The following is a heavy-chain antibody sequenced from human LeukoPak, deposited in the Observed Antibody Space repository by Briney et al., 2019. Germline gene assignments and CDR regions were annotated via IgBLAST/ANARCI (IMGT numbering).Heavy chain of an antibody. V-gene: IGHV1-8*01. D-gene: IGHD6-19*01. Sequence: ASVTVSCKASGYTFTSYDINWVRQAPGQGLERMGWMNPNSGNTGYAQKFQGRVTMTRNTSISTAYMELSSLRPEDTAVYYCALGEGGWSGYWGQGTLVTVSS. CDR2: MNPNSGNT. CDR3: ALGEGGWSGY. J-gene: IGHJ4*02. CDR1: GYTFTSYD.